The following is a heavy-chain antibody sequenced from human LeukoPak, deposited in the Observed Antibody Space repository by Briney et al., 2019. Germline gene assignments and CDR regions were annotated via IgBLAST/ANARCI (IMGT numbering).Heavy chain of an antibody. CDR2: ISGSSTNI. J-gene: IGHJ5*02. V-gene: IGHV3-21*01. CDR3: ARDNYLQLIRVGFDP. D-gene: IGHD6-13*01. CDR1: GFTFSRCG. Sequence: PGGSLRLSCAASGFTFSRCGMNWVRQAPGKGLEWVSSISGSSTNIYYADSVKGRFTISRDNAKNILYLQMNSLRAEDTAVYYCARDNYLQLIRVGFDPWGQGTLVTVSS.